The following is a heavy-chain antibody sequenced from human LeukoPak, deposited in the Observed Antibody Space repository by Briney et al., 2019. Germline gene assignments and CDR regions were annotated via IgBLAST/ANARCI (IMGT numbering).Heavy chain of an antibody. D-gene: IGHD3-22*01. CDR1: GFTFSSYS. CDR3: ARGYDSSGYYYYYYYYYMDV. J-gene: IGHJ6*03. CDR2: ISSSSSTI. V-gene: IGHV3-48*01. Sequence: PGGSLRLSCAASGFTFSSYSMNWVRQAPGKGLEWVSSISSSSSTIYYADSVKGRFTISRDNAKNSLYLQMNSLRAEDTAVYYCARGYDSSGYYYYYYYYYMDVWGKGTTVTVSS.